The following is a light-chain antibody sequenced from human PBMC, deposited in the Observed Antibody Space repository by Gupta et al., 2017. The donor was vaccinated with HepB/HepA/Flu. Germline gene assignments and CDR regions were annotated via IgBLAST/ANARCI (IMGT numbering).Light chain of an antibody. J-gene: IGKJ1*01. CDR1: QSISNY. V-gene: IGKV1-39*01. CDR3: QQSYSTLWT. CDR2: AAS. Sequence: DLPLTQSPSSLSASVGDRVTITCRASQSISNYLNWYQQKPGKAPKLLIYAASSLQSGVPSRFSGSGSGTDFTLTISSLQPEDFATYYCQQSYSTLWTFGQGTKLDIK.